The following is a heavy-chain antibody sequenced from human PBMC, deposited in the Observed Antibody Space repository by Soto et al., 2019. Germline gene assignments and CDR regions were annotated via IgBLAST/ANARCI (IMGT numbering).Heavy chain of an antibody. V-gene: IGHV3-23*01. CDR1: GFTFSSYA. CDR2: ISGSGGST. CDR3: AKGAAAGTGYYYDSSGYSGLYYYYGMDV. D-gene: IGHD3-22*01. Sequence: PGGSLRLSCAASGFTFSSYAMSWVRQTPGKGLEWVSAISGSGGSTYYADSVKGRFTISRDNSKNTLYLQMNSLRAEDTAVYYCAKGAAAGTGYYYDSSGYSGLYYYYGMDVWGQGTTVTVSS. J-gene: IGHJ6*02.